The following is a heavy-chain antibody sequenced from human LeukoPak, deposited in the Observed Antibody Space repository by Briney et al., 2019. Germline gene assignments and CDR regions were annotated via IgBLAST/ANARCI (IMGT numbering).Heavy chain of an antibody. CDR3: ARQAAGIRWFDP. CDR1: GGSFSGYY. CDR2: INHSGST. D-gene: IGHD6-13*01. J-gene: IGHJ5*02. Sequence: SETLSLTCAVYGGSFSGYYWSWIRQPPGKRLEWIGEINHSGSTNYNPSLKSRVTISVDTSKNQFSLKLSSVTAADTAVYYCARQAAGIRWFDPWGQGTLVTVSS. V-gene: IGHV4-34*01.